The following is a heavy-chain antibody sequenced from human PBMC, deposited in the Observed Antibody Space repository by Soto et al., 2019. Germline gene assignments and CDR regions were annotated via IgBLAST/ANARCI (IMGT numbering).Heavy chain of an antibody. D-gene: IGHD2-15*01. CDR3: ARDRENVVGPFDP. CDR1: GFTFSSYG. Sequence: PGGSLRLSCGASGFTFSSYGMHWVGQAPGKGLEWVAVIWYDGSNKYYADSVKGRFTISRDNSKNTLYLQMNSLRAEDTAVYYCARDRENVVGPFDPWGQGTLVTVSS. V-gene: IGHV3-33*01. J-gene: IGHJ5*02. CDR2: IWYDGSNK.